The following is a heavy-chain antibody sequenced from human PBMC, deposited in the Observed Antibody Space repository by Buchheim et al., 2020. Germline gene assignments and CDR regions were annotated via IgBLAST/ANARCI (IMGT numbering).Heavy chain of an antibody. CDR3: ARQALQYLGGFDY. CDR2: IYYCGST. J-gene: IGHJ4*02. CDR1: GGSISSGGFY. V-gene: IGHV4-31*03. Sequence: QVQLQESGPGLVKPSQTLSLTCTVSGGSISSGGFYWSWIRQHPGKGLEWIGYIYYCGSTSYNPSLKSRVTISVDTSKTRFSRKLSYVTAADTAVYYWARQALQYLGGFDYWGQGTL. D-gene: IGHD4-11*01.